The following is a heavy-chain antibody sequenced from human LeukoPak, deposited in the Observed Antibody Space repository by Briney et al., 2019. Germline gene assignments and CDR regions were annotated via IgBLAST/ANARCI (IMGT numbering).Heavy chain of an antibody. V-gene: IGHV4-38-2*01. CDR1: GYSISTAYW. Sequence: PSETLSLTCAVSGYSISTAYWWGWIRQPPGKGLEWIASIYHTGNTNYNPSLKSRVTISVDTSENNFSLKLSSVTAADTAVYYCASRMITSPWWGQGILVTVSS. J-gene: IGHJ4*02. CDR3: ASRMITSPW. CDR2: IYHTGNT. D-gene: IGHD3-16*01.